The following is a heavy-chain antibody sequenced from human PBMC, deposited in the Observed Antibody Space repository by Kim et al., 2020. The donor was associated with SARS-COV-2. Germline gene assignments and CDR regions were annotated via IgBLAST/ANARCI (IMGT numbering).Heavy chain of an antibody. CDR3: AKYLTFTETTFDF. CDR2: SSATGDST. D-gene: IGHD1-1*01. Sequence: GGSLRLSCAASGFTFSNYPMSWVRQAPGRGLEWVSTSSATGDSTYYVDSVKGRFTISRDNSKNTLHLQMNSLRAEDTAVYYCAKYLTFTETTFDFWGQGTLVTVSS. J-gene: IGHJ4*02. V-gene: IGHV3-23*01. CDR1: GFTFSNYP.